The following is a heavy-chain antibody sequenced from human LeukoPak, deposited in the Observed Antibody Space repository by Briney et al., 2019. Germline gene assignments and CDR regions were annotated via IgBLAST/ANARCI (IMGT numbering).Heavy chain of an antibody. CDR1: GFTFSSYA. CDR2: ISGNGGST. V-gene: IGHV3-23*01. CDR3: AKDYSNYEYYFDY. J-gene: IGHJ4*02. Sequence: GGSLRLSCAASGFTFSSYAMSWVRQAPGKGLEWVSAISGNGGSTYYADSVKGRFTISRDNSKNTLYLQMNSLRAEDTAVYYCAKDYSNYEYYFDYWGQGTLVTVSS. D-gene: IGHD4-11*01.